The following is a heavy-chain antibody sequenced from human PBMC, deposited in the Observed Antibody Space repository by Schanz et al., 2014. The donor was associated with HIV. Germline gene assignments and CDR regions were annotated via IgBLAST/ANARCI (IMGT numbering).Heavy chain of an antibody. V-gene: IGHV3-23*01. J-gene: IGHJ4*02. D-gene: IGHD3-22*01. CDR1: GFTFSGHL. CDR3: AKPEYDSSGNSQSHFDY. Sequence: EEQLLESGGGLVQPGGSLRLSCAASGFTFSGHLMHWVRRAPGKGLEWASGISGSGGTPYYADSVKGRFTISRDNSKNTLYLQMTTLRTEDTAVYYCAKPEYDSSGNSQSHFDYWGRGTLVTVSS. CDR2: ISGSGGTP.